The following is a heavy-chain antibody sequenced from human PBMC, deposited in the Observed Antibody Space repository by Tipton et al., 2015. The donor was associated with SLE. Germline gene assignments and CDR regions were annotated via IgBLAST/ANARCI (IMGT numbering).Heavy chain of an antibody. CDR3: ARGEMDAFDI. V-gene: IGHV4-30-2*01. CDR1: GGSINSGDYS. Sequence: TLSLTCAVSGGSINSGDYSWSWIRQPPGKGLEWIGYIFHSGNAYYNPSLKSRVTISMDMSRNQFSLRLNSVTAADTALYYCARGEMDAFDIWGQGTVVSVSS. J-gene: IGHJ3*02. CDR2: IFHSGNA.